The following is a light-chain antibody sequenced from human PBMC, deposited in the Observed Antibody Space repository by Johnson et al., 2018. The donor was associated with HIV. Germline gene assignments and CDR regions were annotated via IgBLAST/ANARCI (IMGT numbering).Light chain of an antibody. CDR3: GTWDSSLSAGV. J-gene: IGLJ1*01. CDR2: ENN. V-gene: IGLV1-51*02. Sequence: QSVLTQPPSVSAAPGQKVTISCSGSSSNIGNNYLSWYQQLPGTAPKVLIYENNKRPSGIPDRFAGSKSGTSATLGITGLQTGDEADYYCGTWDSSLSAGVFGTGTTVTVL. CDR1: SSNIGNNY.